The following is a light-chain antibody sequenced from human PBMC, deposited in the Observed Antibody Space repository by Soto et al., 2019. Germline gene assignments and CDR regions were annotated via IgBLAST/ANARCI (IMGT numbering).Light chain of an antibody. CDR3: QQFNSSPYT. CDR1: QSIVTW. CDR2: EAS. Sequence: DIQMTQSPSSLSASVGDRVTITCRASQSIVTWLAWYQQKPGKAPKVLIYEASNLESGVPSRVSGTVSGPEFTLTISRQQPDDSAAYYCQQFNSSPYTFGQGTKVEIK. J-gene: IGKJ2*01. V-gene: IGKV1-5*03.